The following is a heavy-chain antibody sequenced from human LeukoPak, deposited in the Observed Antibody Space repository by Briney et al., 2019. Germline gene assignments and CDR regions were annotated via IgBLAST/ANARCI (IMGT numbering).Heavy chain of an antibody. CDR1: GYTFSSYG. D-gene: IGHD3-10*01. J-gene: IGHJ4*02. V-gene: IGHV1-2*02. CDR3: ARMVVRGVIGGLGY. Sequence: ASVKVSCKASGYTFSSYGISWVRQAPGQGLEWMGWINPNSGGTNYAQKFQGRVTMTRDTSISTAYMELSRLRSDDTAVYYCARMVVRGVIGGLGYWGQGTLVTVSS. CDR2: INPNSGGT.